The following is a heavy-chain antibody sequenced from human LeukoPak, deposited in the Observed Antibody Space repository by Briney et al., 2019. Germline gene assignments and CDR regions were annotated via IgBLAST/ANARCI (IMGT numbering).Heavy chain of an antibody. CDR1: GYTFTGYY. D-gene: IGHD3-16*01. V-gene: IGHV1-2*02. CDR2: INPNSGGT. CDR3: AREGMIYYYGMDV. Sequence: ASVKVSCKASGYTFTGYYMHWVRQAPGQGLEWMGWINPNSGGTNYAQKSQGRVTMTRDTSISTAYMELSRLRSDDTAVYCCAREGMIYYYGMDVWGQGTTVTVSS. J-gene: IGHJ6*02.